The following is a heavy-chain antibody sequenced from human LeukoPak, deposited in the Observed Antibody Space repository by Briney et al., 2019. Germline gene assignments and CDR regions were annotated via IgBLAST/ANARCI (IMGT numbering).Heavy chain of an antibody. CDR3: AREHSSGYYFDAFDI. V-gene: IGHV1-2*02. CDR2: INPNSGGT. D-gene: IGHD3-22*01. CDR1: GYTFTGYY. Sequence: ASVEVSCKASGYTFTGYYMHWVRQAPGQGLEWMGWINPNSGGTNYAQTFQGRVTMTRDTSISTAYMELSRLRSDDTAVYFCAREHSSGYYFDAFDIWGQGTMVSVSS. J-gene: IGHJ3*02.